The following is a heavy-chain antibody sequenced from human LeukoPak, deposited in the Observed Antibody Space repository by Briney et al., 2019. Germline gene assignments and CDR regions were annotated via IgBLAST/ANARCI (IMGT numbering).Heavy chain of an antibody. V-gene: IGHV4-39*07. J-gene: IGHJ4*02. CDR2: IYYSGST. CDR3: ARAALGGYDYYKVSYCSGGSCYHRIHFDY. CDR1: CGSISSSMYY. D-gene: IGHD2-15*01. Sequence: PSETLSLTCTVSCGSISSSMYYWGWIRQPPGKGLEWIGSIYYSGSTYYNPSLNSRVTISVDTSKNQFSLKLSSVPAADTAVYYCARAALGGYDYYKVSYCSGGSCYHRIHFDYWGQGTLVTVSS.